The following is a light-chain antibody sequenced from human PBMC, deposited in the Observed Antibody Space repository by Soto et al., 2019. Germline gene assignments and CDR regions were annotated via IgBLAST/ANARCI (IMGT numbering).Light chain of an antibody. V-gene: IGKV1-5*01. J-gene: IGKJ1*01. CDR2: DAS. CDR3: QQYNNYST. Sequence: DIQMTQSPSTLSASVGDRVTITCRASQSISDWLAWFQLKPGKAPKLLIYDASSLESGVPSRFSGSGSGTEFTLTISSLQPDDFATYYCQQYNNYSTFGQGTKVE. CDR1: QSISDW.